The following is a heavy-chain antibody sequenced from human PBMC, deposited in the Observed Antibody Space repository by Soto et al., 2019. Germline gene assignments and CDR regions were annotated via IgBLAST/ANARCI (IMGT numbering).Heavy chain of an antibody. CDR3: ARSSAYDILTGYWFDP. Sequence: SETLSLTCTVSGGSISSYYWSWIRQPPGKGLEWIGYIYYSGSTNYNPSLKSRVTISVDTSKNQFSLKLSSVTAADTAVYYCARSSAYDILTGYWFDPWGQGTLVIVSS. CDR1: GGSISSYY. CDR2: IYYSGST. D-gene: IGHD3-9*01. V-gene: IGHV4-59*01. J-gene: IGHJ5*02.